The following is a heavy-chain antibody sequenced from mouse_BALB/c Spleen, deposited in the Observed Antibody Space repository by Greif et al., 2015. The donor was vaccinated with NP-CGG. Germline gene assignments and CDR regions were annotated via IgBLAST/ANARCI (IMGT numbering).Heavy chain of an antibody. CDR3: ARDGRVFDY. V-gene: IGHV7-3*02. J-gene: IGHJ2*01. Sequence: EVQLVESGGGLVQPGGSLRLSCATSGFTFTDYYMSWVRQPPGKAREWLGFIRNKANGYTTEYSASVKGRFTISRDNSQSILYLQMNTLRAEDSATYYCARDGRVFDYWGQGTTLTVSS. CDR2: IRNKANGYTT. CDR1: GFTFTDYY.